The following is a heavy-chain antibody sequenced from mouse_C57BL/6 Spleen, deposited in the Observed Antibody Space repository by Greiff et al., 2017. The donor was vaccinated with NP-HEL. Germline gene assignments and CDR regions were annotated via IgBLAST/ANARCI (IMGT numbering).Heavy chain of an antibody. V-gene: IGHV1-55*01. CDR1: GYTFTSYW. CDR2: IYPGSGST. Sequence: QVQLQQPGAELVKPGASVKMSCKASGYTFTSYWITWVKQRPGQGLEWIGDIYPGSGSTNYNEKFKSKATVTVDTSASPAYMQLSSLTSEDSAVYDCARTNYDDDVGVDDWGQVTTLTVSS. J-gene: IGHJ2*01. CDR3: ARTNYDDDVGVDD. D-gene: IGHD2-4*01.